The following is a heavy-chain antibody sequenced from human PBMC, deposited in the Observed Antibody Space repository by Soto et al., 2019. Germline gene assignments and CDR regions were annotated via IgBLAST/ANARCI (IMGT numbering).Heavy chain of an antibody. J-gene: IGHJ4*02. D-gene: IGHD6-13*01. CDR2: ISSSGSTI. CDR1: GFTFSDYY. Sequence: QVQLVESGGGLVKPGGSLRLSCAASGFTFSDYYMSWIRQAPGKGLEWVSYISSSGSTIYYADSVKGRFTISRDNNNNTLYLQTNSLRPQYKAVYYCARDRAYSSSHFVYWSQGTLVTVSS. CDR3: ARDRAYSSSHFVY. V-gene: IGHV3-11*01.